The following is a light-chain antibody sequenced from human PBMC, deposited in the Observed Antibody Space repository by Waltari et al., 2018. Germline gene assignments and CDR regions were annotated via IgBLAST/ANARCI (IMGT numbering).Light chain of an antibody. Sequence: DIQMTQSPSSLSASVGDRVTITCRASQNIHIYLNWYQQKPGKAPNLLIYGASSLQSVVSSSFSGSDSGTDFTLTISSLQPEDFATYYCQQSETSPRFTFGPWTKVDIK. J-gene: IGKJ3*01. CDR1: QNIHIY. CDR3: QQSETSPRFT. V-gene: IGKV1-39*01. CDR2: GAS.